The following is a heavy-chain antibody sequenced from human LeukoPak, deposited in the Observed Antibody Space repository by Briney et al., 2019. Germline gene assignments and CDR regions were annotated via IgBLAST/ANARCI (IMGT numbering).Heavy chain of an antibody. CDR3: ARLGEPGDYDILTGPGDAFDI. Sequence: GGSLRLSCAASGFTLSSYSMNWVRQAPGKGLEWVSSISSSSSYIYYADSVKGRFTISRDNAKNSLYLQMNSLRAEDTAVYYCARLGEPGDYDILTGPGDAFDIWGQGTMVTVSS. CDR1: GFTLSSYS. J-gene: IGHJ3*02. V-gene: IGHV3-21*01. CDR2: ISSSSSYI. D-gene: IGHD3-9*01.